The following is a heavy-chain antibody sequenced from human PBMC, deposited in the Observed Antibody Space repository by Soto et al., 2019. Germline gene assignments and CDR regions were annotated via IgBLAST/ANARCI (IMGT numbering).Heavy chain of an antibody. Sequence: EVQLLESGGGLVQPGGSLRLSCAASGFTFSSYAMSWVRQAPGKGLEWVSAISGSGGSTYYADSVKGRFTISRDNSKNTLYLQMNSLSAEDTAVYYFAKAVSYSSGWFDYWGQGTLVTVSS. D-gene: IGHD6-19*01. CDR1: GFTFSSYA. CDR3: AKAVSYSSGWFDY. J-gene: IGHJ4*02. CDR2: ISGSGGST. V-gene: IGHV3-23*01.